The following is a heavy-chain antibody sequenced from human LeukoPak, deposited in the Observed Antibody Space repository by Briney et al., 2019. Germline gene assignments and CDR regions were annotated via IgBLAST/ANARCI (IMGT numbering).Heavy chain of an antibody. Sequence: GGSLRLSCAASGFTFSTYWMHWVRQAPGKGLVWVSRIKSDGSTTTYADFVKGRFTVSRDNAKNTLYLQMSSLRAEDTAMYFCARVGGRGSIGGDCWGQGTLVTVSS. CDR2: IKSDGSTT. CDR3: ARVGGRGSIGGDC. CDR1: GFTFSTYW. V-gene: IGHV3-74*03. D-gene: IGHD3-10*01. J-gene: IGHJ4*02.